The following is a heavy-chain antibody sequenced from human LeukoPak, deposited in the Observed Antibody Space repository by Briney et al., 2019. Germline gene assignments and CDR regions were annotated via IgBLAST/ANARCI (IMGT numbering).Heavy chain of an antibody. CDR2: INNIGSIT. Sequence: GGSLKLSCQASGFTSSSYGMNWVRQAPGKGLVWVSRINNIGSITIYADSVKGRFTISRDNATNTLYLQMNSLRAEDTAVYYCARGDGYNLLNYWGQGTLVTVSS. V-gene: IGHV3-74*01. D-gene: IGHD5-24*01. CDR1: GFTSSSYG. J-gene: IGHJ4*02. CDR3: ARGDGYNLLNY.